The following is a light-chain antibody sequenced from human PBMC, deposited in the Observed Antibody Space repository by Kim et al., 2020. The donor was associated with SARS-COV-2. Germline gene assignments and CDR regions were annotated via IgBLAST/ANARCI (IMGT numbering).Light chain of an antibody. Sequence: YNYVSWYQQQPGRAPKLMIYDVWKRPSGISDRFSGSKSGNTASLSISGLQAEDEADYYCSSYTSSSTFVFGAGTRSPS. J-gene: IGLJ1*01. CDR1: YNY. CDR2: DVW. V-gene: IGLV2-14*03. CDR3: SSYTSSSTFV.